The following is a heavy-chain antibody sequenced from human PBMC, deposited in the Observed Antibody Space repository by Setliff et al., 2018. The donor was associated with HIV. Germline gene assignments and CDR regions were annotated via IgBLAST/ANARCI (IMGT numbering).Heavy chain of an antibody. CDR1: GGSISSGGYS. Sequence: PSETLSLTCAVSGGSISSGGYSWTWIRQPPGKGLEWIAYIFHSGRIYYNPTLKSRVTMSVDRSKNHLSLNLTSVTAADTAVYYCARVEKNNYYYGLDVWGQGITVTVSS. V-gene: IGHV4-30-2*01. CDR2: IFHSGRI. D-gene: IGHD1-1*01. CDR3: ARVEKNNYYYGLDV. J-gene: IGHJ6*02.